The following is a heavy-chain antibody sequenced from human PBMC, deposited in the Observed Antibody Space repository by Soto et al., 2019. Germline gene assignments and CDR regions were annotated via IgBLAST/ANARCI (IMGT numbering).Heavy chain of an antibody. V-gene: IGHV4-59*01. Sequence: SDTLSLTCTVSGGSISRYHCSWIRQPPGKGLEWIGYMYNTGSTVYNPSFKSRVTISVDTSKNQFSLKLNSVTAADTAVYYCARDLWGYCGTDCYPLDVWGQGTTVT. D-gene: IGHD2-21*02. CDR3: ARDLWGYCGTDCYPLDV. CDR2: MYNTGST. J-gene: IGHJ6*02. CDR1: GGSISRYH.